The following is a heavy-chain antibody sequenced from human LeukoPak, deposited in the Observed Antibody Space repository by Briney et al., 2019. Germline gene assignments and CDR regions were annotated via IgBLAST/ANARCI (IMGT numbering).Heavy chain of an antibody. CDR1: GFTFSSYG. CDR3: AKAVYGHNWFDP. CDR2: ISGSGGST. D-gene: IGHD2/OR15-2a*01. J-gene: IGHJ5*02. V-gene: IGHV3-23*01. Sequence: GGSLRLSCAASGFTFSSYGMSWVRQAPGKGLEWVSVISGSGGSTYYADSVKGRFTISRDNSKNTLFLQMNSLRAEDTAVYYCAKAVYGHNWFDPWGQGTLVTVSS.